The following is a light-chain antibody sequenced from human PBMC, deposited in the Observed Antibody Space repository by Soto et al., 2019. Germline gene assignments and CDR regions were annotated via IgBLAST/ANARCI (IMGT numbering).Light chain of an antibody. V-gene: IGLV2-14*01. J-gene: IGLJ1*01. CDR3: ASSTSDSLYV. Sequence: QSALTQPASVSGSPGQSITISCTETSSDVGEYKYVSWYQQYPGKVPKLLINKVTNRPSGVSYRFSGSKSGNTASLTISALLAEDAADYFCASSTSDSLYVFGTGTKVTVL. CDR2: KVT. CDR1: SSDVGEYKY.